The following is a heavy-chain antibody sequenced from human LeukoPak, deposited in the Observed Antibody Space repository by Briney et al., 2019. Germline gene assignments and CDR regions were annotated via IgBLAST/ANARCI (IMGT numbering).Heavy chain of an antibody. CDR2: ISGSGGST. Sequence: QAGGSLRLSCAASGFTFSSYGMSWVRQAPGKGLEWVSAISGSGGSTYYADSVKARFTISRDNAKNSLYLQMNSLRAEDTAVYYCARERTTVTYYYYYYYMDVWGKGTTVTVSS. CDR1: GFTFSSYG. D-gene: IGHD4-11*01. CDR3: ARERTTVTYYYYYYYMDV. J-gene: IGHJ6*03. V-gene: IGHV3-23*01.